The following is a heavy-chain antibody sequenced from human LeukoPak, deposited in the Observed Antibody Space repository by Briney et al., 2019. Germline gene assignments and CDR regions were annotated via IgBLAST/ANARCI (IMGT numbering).Heavy chain of an antibody. D-gene: IGHD3-22*01. J-gene: IGHJ4*02. CDR2: ISTSSNYI. CDR1: GFTFSTYN. Sequence: PGGSLRLSCAASGFTFSTYNMNWVRQAPGKGPEWVSSISTSSNYIYYADSVKGRFTISRDNSKNTLYLQMNSLRAEDTAVYYCAREDVDYDSSGYVYWGQGTLVTVSS. CDR3: AREDVDYDSSGYVY. V-gene: IGHV3-21*04.